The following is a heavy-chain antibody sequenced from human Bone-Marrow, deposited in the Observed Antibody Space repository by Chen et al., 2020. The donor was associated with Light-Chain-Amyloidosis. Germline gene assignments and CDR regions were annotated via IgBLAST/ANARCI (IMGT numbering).Heavy chain of an antibody. CDR1: GYTFTGYH. D-gene: IGHD2-2*01. CDR2: INPNSDST. J-gene: IGHJ6*02. CDR3: ARGLHCSNTNCYLEFYYNAMDV. Sequence: QVQLVQSGAEVKKPGASVKVSCEASGYTFTGYHMHWVRQAPGQGLEWMGWINPNSDSTIYAQKFQGRVTMTRDTSISTVYMELSRLRSDDTAVYYCARGLHCSNTNCYLEFYYNAMDVWPGDHGHRLL. V-gene: IGHV1-2*02.